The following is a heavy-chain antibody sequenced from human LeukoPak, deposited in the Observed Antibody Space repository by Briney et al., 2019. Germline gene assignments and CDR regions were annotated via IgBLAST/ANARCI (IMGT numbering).Heavy chain of an antibody. CDR2: INHSGST. Sequence: SETLSLTCAVYGGSFSGYYWSWIRQPPGKGLEWIGEINHSGSTNYNPSLKSRVTISVDTSKNQFSLKLSSVTASDTAMYYCARHTGYYYDSSGYYYNSFDYWGQGTLVTVSS. V-gene: IGHV4-34*01. D-gene: IGHD3-22*01. CDR1: GGSFSGYY. CDR3: ARHTGYYYDSSGYYYNSFDY. J-gene: IGHJ4*02.